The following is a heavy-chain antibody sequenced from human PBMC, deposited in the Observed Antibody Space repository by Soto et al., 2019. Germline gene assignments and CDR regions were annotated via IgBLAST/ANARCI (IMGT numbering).Heavy chain of an antibody. D-gene: IGHD3-16*01. CDR1: GYSFTSRW. CDR3: AKPVLIWGGPPGSEYFSYGMDL. Sequence: GESLKISCKASGYSFTSRWISWVRQMLGKGLAWMGRINPSDCSPRPSPSFQGNLTSSADRSTWSVHLQGRSRRASDTGTYYCAKPVLIWGGPPGSEYFSYGMDLWGQGTAVRVS. J-gene: IGHJ6*02. V-gene: IGHV5-10-1*01. CDR2: INPSDCSP.